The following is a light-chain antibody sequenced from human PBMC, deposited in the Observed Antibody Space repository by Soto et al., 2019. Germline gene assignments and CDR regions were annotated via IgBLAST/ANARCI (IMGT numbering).Light chain of an antibody. Sequence: QSALAQPRLVSGSPGQSVTISCTVTSSDIGGYNYVSWYQQHPGKAPKLMIYDVIKRPSGVPDRFSGSKSGNTASLTIYGLQAEDEADYYCCSYAGSYTHVFGTGTKVTVL. CDR2: DVI. CDR1: SSDIGGYNY. CDR3: CSYAGSYTHV. J-gene: IGLJ1*01. V-gene: IGLV2-11*01.